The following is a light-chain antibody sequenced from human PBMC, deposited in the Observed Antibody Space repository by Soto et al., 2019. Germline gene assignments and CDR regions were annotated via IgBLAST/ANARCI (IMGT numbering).Light chain of an antibody. J-gene: IGKJ2*01. CDR3: QQHNNWPRT. Sequence: EIAMTQSPATLSVSPGQRATVSCRASQSVSSNLAWYQQKPGQAPRLLIYGASTRATGIPARFSGSGSGTEFTLTIGSLQSEDFAVYYCQQHNNWPRTFGQGTKLEIK. CDR1: QSVSSN. CDR2: GAS. V-gene: IGKV3-15*01.